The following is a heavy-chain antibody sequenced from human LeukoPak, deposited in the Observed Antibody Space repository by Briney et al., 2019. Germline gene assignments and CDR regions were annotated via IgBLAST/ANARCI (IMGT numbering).Heavy chain of an antibody. Sequence: PGGSLRLSCAASGFTFSNAWMSWVRQAPGKRLEWVGRIKSKTDGGKTDYAAPVKGRFIISRNDSKNTLYLQMNSLKTDDTAVYYCTKSLPGAVLNDWGQGTLVTVS. V-gene: IGHV3-15*01. J-gene: IGHJ4*02. D-gene: IGHD7-27*01. CDR2: IKSKTDGGKT. CDR1: GFTFSNAW. CDR3: TKSLPGAVLND.